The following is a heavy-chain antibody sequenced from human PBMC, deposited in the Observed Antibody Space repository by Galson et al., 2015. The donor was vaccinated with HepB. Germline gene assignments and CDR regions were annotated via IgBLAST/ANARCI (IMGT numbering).Heavy chain of an antibody. V-gene: IGHV3-72*01. CDR1: GFTFSDHY. J-gene: IGHJ4*02. CDR3: TRGFRMGLLPFFDY. D-gene: IGHD3-22*01. CDR2: SRNKANGYLT. Sequence: SLRLSCAASGFTFSDHYIDWVRQAPGKGLEWVGRSRNKANGYLTEYGASVKGRSTISRDDSKSSLYLQMNSLKTEDTAVYYCTRGFRMGLLPFFDYWGQGTQVTVSS.